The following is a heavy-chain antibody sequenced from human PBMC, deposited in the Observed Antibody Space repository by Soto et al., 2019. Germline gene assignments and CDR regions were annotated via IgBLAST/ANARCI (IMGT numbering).Heavy chain of an antibody. D-gene: IGHD6-13*01. Sequence: PGGSLRLSYAACGCSFHTYAMSCVRQAPGKGLVWVARIHDDGSITNYADSVKGRFTISRDNAKNTLYLQMNSLRAEDTAVYYCGRVPAAAAGIGIDHWGQGILVTVSS. CDR1: GCSFHTYA. V-gene: IGHV3-74*01. CDR2: IHDDGSIT. CDR3: GRVPAAAAGIGIDH. J-gene: IGHJ4*02.